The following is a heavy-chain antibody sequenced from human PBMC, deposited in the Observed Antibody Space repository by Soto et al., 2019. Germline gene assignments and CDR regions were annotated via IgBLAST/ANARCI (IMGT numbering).Heavy chain of an antibody. CDR1: GYTFTAYA. Sequence: ASVKVSCKASGYTFTAYAIHWVRQAPGQRLEWMGWINAGNGDTKYSQNFQGRVAVTRDTSASTVYMELSSLRSEDTAVYYCARDLYPSSAPFEPWGQGTLVTVSS. CDR2: INAGNGDT. D-gene: IGHD6-6*01. J-gene: IGHJ5*02. CDR3: ARDLYPSSAPFEP. V-gene: IGHV1-3*01.